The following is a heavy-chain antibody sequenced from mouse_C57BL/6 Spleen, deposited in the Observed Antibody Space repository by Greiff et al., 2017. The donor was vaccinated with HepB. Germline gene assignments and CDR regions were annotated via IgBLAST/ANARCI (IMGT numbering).Heavy chain of an antibody. CDR1: GFTFSSYA. D-gene: IGHD2-3*01. CDR2: ISSGGDYI. CDR3: TRDGYYDGYSYYFDY. V-gene: IGHV5-9-1*02. J-gene: IGHJ2*01. Sequence: VQLKESGEGLVKPGGSLKLSCAASGFTFSSYAMSWVRQTPEKRLEWVAYISSGGDYIYYADTVKGRFTISRDNARNTLYLQMSSLKSEDTAMYYCTRDGYYDGYSYYFDYWGQGTTLTVSS.